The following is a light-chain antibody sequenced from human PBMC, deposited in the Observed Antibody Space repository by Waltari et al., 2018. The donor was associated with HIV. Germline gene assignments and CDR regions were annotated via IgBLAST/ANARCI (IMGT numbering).Light chain of an antibody. CDR1: SSDVGGYNY. Sequence: QSALTQPPSASGSPGQSVTISCTGTSSDVGGYNYVSWYQQHPGKAPKLMIYEVSKRPAGVPERFSGSKSGNTASLTVSGLQAEDEADYYCSSYAGSNTHVVFGGGTELTVL. CDR3: SSYAGSNTHVV. V-gene: IGLV2-8*01. CDR2: EVS. J-gene: IGLJ2*01.